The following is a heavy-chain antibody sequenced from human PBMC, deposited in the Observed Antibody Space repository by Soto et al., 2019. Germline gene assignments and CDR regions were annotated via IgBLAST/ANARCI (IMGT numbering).Heavy chain of an antibody. CDR3: AKEPVSITIFGVNGMDV. J-gene: IGHJ6*02. CDR1: GGSISSGGYY. Sequence: SETLSLTCTVSGGSISSGGYYWSWIRHPPGKGLEWIGYIYYSGSTYYNPSLKSRVTISVDTSKNQFSLKLSSVTAADTAVYYCAKEPVSITIFGVNGMDVWGQGTTVTVSS. V-gene: IGHV4-30-4*01. CDR2: IYYSGST. D-gene: IGHD3-3*01.